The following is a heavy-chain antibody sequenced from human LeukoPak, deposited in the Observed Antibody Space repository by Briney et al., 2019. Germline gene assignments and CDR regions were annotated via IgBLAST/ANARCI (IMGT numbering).Heavy chain of an antibody. D-gene: IGHD6-25*01. CDR3: ARRGDLYYYYGMDV. J-gene: IGHJ6*02. CDR1: GYSFPSYW. Sequence: GESLKIPCRGSGYSFPSYWINRVRQIPGKGLEWMGRIYPSDSYTNYSPSFQGHVTISADKSISTAYLQWSSLKASDTAMYYCARRGDLYYYYGMDVWGQGTMVTVSS. CDR2: IYPSDSYT. V-gene: IGHV5-10-1*01.